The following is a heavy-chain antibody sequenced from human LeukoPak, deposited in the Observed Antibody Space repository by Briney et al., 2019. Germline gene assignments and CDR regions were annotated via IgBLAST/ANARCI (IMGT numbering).Heavy chain of an antibody. CDR1: GFTVGSNT. J-gene: IGHJ4*02. CDR2: IYSGGST. V-gene: IGHV3-66*01. D-gene: IGHD3-22*01. CDR3: ARGGSYFDISGYYFY. Sequence: GGSLRLSCAASGFTVGSNTMSWVRQAPAKGLEWVSIIYSGGSTSYADSVKGRFTISRDNSKNTLYLQMNSLRTEDTAVYYCARGGSYFDISGYYFYWGQGTLVTVSS.